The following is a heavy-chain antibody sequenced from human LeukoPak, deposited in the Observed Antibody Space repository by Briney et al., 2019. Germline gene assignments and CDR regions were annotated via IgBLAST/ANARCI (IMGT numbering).Heavy chain of an antibody. CDR1: GYTFTSYY. J-gene: IGHJ5*02. Sequence: ASVKVSCKASGYTFTSYYMHWVRQAPGQGLEWMGIINPSGGSTSYAQKFQGRVTMTRDTSTSTDYMELSSLRSGDTAVYYCARDNSVEDTAWWFDPWGQGTLVTVSS. CDR3: ARDNSVEDTAWWFDP. V-gene: IGHV1-46*01. CDR2: INPSGGST. D-gene: IGHD4-23*01.